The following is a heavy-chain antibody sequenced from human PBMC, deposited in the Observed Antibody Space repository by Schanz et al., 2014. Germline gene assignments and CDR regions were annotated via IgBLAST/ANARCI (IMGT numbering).Heavy chain of an antibody. J-gene: IGHJ4*02. V-gene: IGHV3-23*04. CDR2: MSGSGDRT. Sequence: EVQLVESGGGLVQPGGSLRLSCAASGFTFSDSWMHWVRQAPGKGLVWVSSMSGSGDRTYSADSVKGRFTISRDNSKNIVFLQMNSLRVEDTAVYYCAKDPYDYWSGYSYFDYWGQGTLVTVSS. CDR1: GFTFSDSW. CDR3: AKDPYDYWSGYSYFDY. D-gene: IGHD3-3*01.